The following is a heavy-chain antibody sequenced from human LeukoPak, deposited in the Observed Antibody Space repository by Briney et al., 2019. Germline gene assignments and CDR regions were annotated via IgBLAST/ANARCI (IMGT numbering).Heavy chain of an antibody. D-gene: IGHD6-19*01. Sequence: GGSLRLSCAASGFTFSSYSMNWVRQAPGKGLEWVSYISSSTSVIYYADSVKGRFTISRDNAKNSLYLQMNSLRDEDTAVYYCARDQYSGHWYYALDIWGQGTMVTVSS. CDR1: GFTFSSYS. J-gene: IGHJ3*02. V-gene: IGHV3-48*02. CDR2: ISSSTSVI. CDR3: ARDQYSGHWYYALDI.